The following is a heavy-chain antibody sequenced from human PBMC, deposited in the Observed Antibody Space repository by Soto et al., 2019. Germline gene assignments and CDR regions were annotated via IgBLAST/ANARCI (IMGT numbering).Heavy chain of an antibody. Sequence: QVQLVQSRAEVKKPGASVNVSCNASGYTFTSYGISWVRQAPGQGLKGMVWIKPYNGNTNYAQTLQGRGTMTTDTSTSTAYMEPRSLRSDDTAVYYCATDPGGGNWFDPWSQGTLGIVSS. CDR3: ATDPGGGNWFDP. CDR1: GYTFTSYG. V-gene: IGHV1-18*01. D-gene: IGHD3-16*01. CDR2: IKPYNGNT. J-gene: IGHJ5*02.